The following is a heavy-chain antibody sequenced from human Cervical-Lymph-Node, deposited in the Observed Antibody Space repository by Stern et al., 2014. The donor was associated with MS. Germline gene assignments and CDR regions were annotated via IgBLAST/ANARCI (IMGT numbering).Heavy chain of an antibody. CDR3: ARDMLYDSGQTGY. V-gene: IGHV7-4-1*02. CDR1: GYTFTTYA. CDR2: INTDTGNP. D-gene: IGHD3-10*01. J-gene: IGHJ4*02. Sequence: QVQLVQPGSELKKPGASVKVSCEASGYTFTTYAINWARQATGQGLEWLGWINTDTGNPTYAQGFTGRFVFSLDTSVSTAYLQISSLKAEDTAIYYCARDMLYDSGQTGYWGQGTLVTVSS.